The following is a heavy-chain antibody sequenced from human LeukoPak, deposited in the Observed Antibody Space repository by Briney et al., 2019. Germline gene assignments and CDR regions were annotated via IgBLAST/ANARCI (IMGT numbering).Heavy chain of an antibody. V-gene: IGHV3-48*03. D-gene: IGHD3-10*02. CDR3: AELGITMIGGV. CDR2: ISSSGSTI. CDR1: GFTFSSYA. Sequence: GGSLRLSCAASGFTFSSYAMSWVRRAPGKGLEWVSYISSSGSTIYYADSEKGRFTICRDNAKNSLYLQMNSLRAEDTAVYYCAELGITMIGGVWGKGTTVTISS. J-gene: IGHJ6*04.